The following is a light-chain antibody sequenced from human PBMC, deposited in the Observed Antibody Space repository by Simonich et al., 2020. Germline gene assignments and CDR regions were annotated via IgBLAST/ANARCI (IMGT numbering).Light chain of an antibody. Sequence: QSALTQPASVSGSPGQAITISCTGTSSDVGGYNYVSWYQQHPGKAPKLMIYDVSNRPSGVSNRFSGSKSRNTASLTISGLQAEYEADYYCSSYTSSSTLVFGGGPKLTVL. CDR1: SSDVGGYNY. J-gene: IGLJ2*01. CDR2: DVS. CDR3: SSYTSSSTLV. V-gene: IGLV2-14*03.